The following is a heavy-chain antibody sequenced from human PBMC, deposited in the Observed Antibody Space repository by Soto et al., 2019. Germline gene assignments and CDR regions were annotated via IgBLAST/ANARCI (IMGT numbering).Heavy chain of an antibody. CDR2: IYYSGST. CDR3: ARVIVVTIGGMDV. V-gene: IGHV4-30-4*01. D-gene: IGHD5-12*01. Sequence: QVQLQESGPGLVKPSQTLSLTCTVSGGSIRSADYYWSWVRQPPGKGLEWIGYIYYSGSTFVNPSLKSRVTISKAMSRNEFSLRLNSVTAADTAVYYCARVIVVTIGGMDVWGQGTTVTVSS. J-gene: IGHJ6*02. CDR1: GGSIRSADYY.